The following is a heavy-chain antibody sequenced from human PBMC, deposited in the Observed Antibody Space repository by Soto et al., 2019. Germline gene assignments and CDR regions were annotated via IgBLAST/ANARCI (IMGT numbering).Heavy chain of an antibody. CDR2: IYSGGKT. CDR3: ARGGATDFDY. Sequence: EVQLVESGGGLVQPGGSLRLSCAASGFPVTSDHMSWVRQPPGKWLEWVALIYSGGKTNYPDSVKGRFTISRDNFRNTVNLQMNSLRAEDTAVYYCARGGATDFDYWGQGALVTVSS. V-gene: IGHV3-66*01. CDR1: GFPVTSDH. J-gene: IGHJ4*02. D-gene: IGHD1-26*01.